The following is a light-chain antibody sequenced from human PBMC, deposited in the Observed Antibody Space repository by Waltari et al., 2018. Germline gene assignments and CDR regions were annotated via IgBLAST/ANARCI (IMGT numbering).Light chain of an antibody. Sequence: CYQQHPDKAPKLLVYEVIGRPSGVSSRFSGSKSGNTASLTISGLQAEDEADYYCCSYAGRNIWVFGGGTKVTVL. CDR2: EVI. V-gene: IGLV2-23*02. CDR3: CSYAGRNIWV. J-gene: IGLJ3*02.